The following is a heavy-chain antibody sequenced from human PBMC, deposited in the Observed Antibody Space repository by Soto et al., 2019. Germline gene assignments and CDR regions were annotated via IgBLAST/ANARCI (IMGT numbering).Heavy chain of an antibody. J-gene: IGHJ6*03. CDR2: IIPILGIA. V-gene: IGHV1-69*02. D-gene: IGHD2-2*01. CDR3: ARGSDCSSTSRNHNYYYYYMDV. Sequence: QVQLVQSGAEVQKPGSSVKVSCKASGGTFSSYTISWVRQAPGQGLEWMGRIIPILGIANYAQKFQGRVTITADKSTSTAYMELSSLRSEDTAVYYCARGSDCSSTSRNHNYYYYYMDVWGKGTTVTVSS. CDR1: GGTFSSYT.